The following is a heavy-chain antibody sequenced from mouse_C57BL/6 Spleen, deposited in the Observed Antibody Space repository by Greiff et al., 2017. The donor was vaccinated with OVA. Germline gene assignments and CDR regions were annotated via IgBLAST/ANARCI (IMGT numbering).Heavy chain of an antibody. V-gene: IGHV7-3*01. CDR3: ARSAIYYDYDAWFAY. CDR2: IRNKANGYTT. CDR1: GFTFTDYY. D-gene: IGHD2-4*01. Sequence: EVHLVESGGGLVQPGGSLSLSCAASGFTFTDYYMSWVRQPPGKALEWLGFIRNKANGYTTEYSASVKGRFTISRDNSQSILYLQMNALRAEDSATYYCARSAIYYDYDAWFAYWGQGTLVTVSA. J-gene: IGHJ3*01.